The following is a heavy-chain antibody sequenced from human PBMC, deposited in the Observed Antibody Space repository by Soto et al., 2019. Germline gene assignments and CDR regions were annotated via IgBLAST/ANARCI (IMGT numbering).Heavy chain of an antibody. CDR1: GGSFSGYY. D-gene: IGHD3-16*02. Sequence: SETLSLTCAAYGGSFSGYYWSWIRQPTGKGLEWIGEINHSGSTYYNPSLKSRVTISVDTSKNQFSLKLSSVTAADTAVYYCAGQITFGGVIVPRRYYFDYWGQGTLVTVSS. V-gene: IGHV4-34*01. J-gene: IGHJ4*02. CDR3: AGQITFGGVIVPRRYYFDY. CDR2: INHSGST.